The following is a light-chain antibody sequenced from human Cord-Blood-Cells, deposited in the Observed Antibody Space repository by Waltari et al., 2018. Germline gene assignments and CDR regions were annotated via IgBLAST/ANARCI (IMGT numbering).Light chain of an antibody. CDR2: EVN. J-gene: IGLJ2*01. V-gene: IGLV2-8*01. CDR1: SSDVGGYNY. CDR3: SSYAGSNNLV. Sequence: QSALTQPPSASGSPGQSVTISCTGTSSDVGGYNYVSWYQQHTGKAPKLMIYEVNKRASWIPDRFSGSKSGDSASLTVSELQAEDEADYYGSSYAGSNNLVFGGGTKLTVL.